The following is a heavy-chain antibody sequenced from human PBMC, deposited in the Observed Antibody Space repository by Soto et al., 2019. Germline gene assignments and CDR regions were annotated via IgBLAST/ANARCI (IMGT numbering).Heavy chain of an antibody. CDR1: GGSISSSSYY. CDR2: IYYSGST. J-gene: IGHJ3*02. Sequence: PSETLSLTCTVSGGSISSSSYYWGWIRQPPGKGLEWIGSIYYSGSTYYNPSLKSRVTMSVDTSKNQFSLKLSSVTAADTAVYYCARRGDEWLNAFDIWGQGTMVTVSS. D-gene: IGHD2-21*02. CDR3: ARRGDEWLNAFDI. V-gene: IGHV4-39*01.